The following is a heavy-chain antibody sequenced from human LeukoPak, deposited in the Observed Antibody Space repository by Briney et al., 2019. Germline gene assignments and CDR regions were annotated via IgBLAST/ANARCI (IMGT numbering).Heavy chain of an antibody. CDR3: ARGPSGYHNT. CDR2: ISASGGST. CDR1: GYTFSSYG. Sequence: GGSLRLSCAASGYTFSSYGMSWVRQAPGKGLEWVSGISASGGSTYHADSVKGRFTISRDNSKNTLYLQMNSLRAEDTAVYYCARGPSGYHNTGGQGTLVTVSS. V-gene: IGHV3-23*01. J-gene: IGHJ4*02. D-gene: IGHD5-12*01.